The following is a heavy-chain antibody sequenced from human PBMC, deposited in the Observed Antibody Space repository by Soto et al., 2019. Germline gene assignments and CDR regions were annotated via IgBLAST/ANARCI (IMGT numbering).Heavy chain of an antibody. CDR1: GGSISSYY. V-gene: IGHV4-59*01. CDR2: IYYSGST. CDR3: ARVRGNYYDSSGYYSGEYYFDY. J-gene: IGHJ4*02. D-gene: IGHD3-22*01. Sequence: QVQLQESGPGLVKPSETLSLTCTVSGGSISSYYWSWIRQPPGKGLEWIGYIYYSGSTNYNPSHNRRFTISVETSKTQFSLKLSSVPAADTAVYYCARVRGNYYDSSGYYSGEYYFDYWGQGTLVTVSS.